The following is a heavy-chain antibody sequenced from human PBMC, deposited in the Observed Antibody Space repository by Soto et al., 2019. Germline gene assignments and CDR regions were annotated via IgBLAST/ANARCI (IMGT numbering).Heavy chain of an antibody. CDR3: ARHVGYGDYVDP. Sequence: PSETLSLTCTVSGGSISSYYWSWIRQPPGKGLEWIGYIYYSGSTNYNPSLKSRVTISVDTSKNQFSLKLSSVTAADTAVYYCARHVGYGDYVDPWGQGTLVTVSS. CDR2: IYYSGST. CDR1: GGSISSYY. D-gene: IGHD4-17*01. J-gene: IGHJ5*02. V-gene: IGHV4-59*08.